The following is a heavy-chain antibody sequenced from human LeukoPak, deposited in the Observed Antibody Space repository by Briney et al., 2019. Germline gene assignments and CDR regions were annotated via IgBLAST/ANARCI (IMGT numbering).Heavy chain of an antibody. CDR3: ARDTTMTY. V-gene: IGHV4-59*01. CDR1: GAPFSSYS. Sequence: PSETLSLTCTVSGAPFSSYSWIWIRQPPGKGLEWIGYINYSGSTNYNPSLKSRVTMSVDTSKNQFSLKLSSVTAACTAVYYCARDTTMTYWGQGTLVTVSS. CDR2: INYSGST. D-gene: IGHD5-18*01. J-gene: IGHJ4*02.